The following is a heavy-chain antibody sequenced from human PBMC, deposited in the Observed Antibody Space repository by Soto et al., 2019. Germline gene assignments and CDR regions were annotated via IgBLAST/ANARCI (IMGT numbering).Heavy chain of an antibody. Sequence: PGGYLRLSCAASGFTFSSYGMHWVRQAPGKGLEWVAVISYDGSNEYYADSVKGRFTISRDNAKSTLYLQMNSLRAEDTAVYYCARERRFLEWSVSYGMDVWGQGTTVTVSS. CDR1: GFTFSSYG. J-gene: IGHJ6*02. D-gene: IGHD3-3*01. CDR3: ARERRFLEWSVSYGMDV. V-gene: IGHV3-30*03. CDR2: ISYDGSNE.